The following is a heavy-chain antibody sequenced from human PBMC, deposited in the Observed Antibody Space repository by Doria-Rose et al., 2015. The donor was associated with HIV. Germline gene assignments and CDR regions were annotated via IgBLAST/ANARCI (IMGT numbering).Heavy chain of an antibody. CDR1: GVSLSSPGMG. Sequence: QVQLVQSGPVLVKPTETLTLTCTVSGVSLSSPGMGVSWIRQPPGKALEWLANIFSDDERSYKTSLKSRLTISSVTSKSQVFLTMTDMDPVDTATYYCARIKSSRWYHKYYFDFWGQGTLVIVSA. CDR3: ARIKSSRWYHKYYFDF. D-gene: IGHD6-13*01. CDR2: IFSDDER. V-gene: IGHV2-26*01. J-gene: IGHJ4*02.